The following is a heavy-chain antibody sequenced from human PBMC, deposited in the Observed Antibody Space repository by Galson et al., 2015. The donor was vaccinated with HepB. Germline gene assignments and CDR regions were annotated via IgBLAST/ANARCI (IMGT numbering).Heavy chain of an antibody. D-gene: IGHD3-10*01. Sequence: SLRLSCAASGFTFSSYAMHWVRQAPGKGLEWVAVISYDGSNKYYADSVKGRFTISGDNSKNTLYLQMNSLRAEDTAVYYCARGKSGSGKNNWFDPWGQGTLVTVSS. CDR3: ARGKSGSGKNNWFDP. V-gene: IGHV3-30*04. CDR1: GFTFSSYA. CDR2: ISYDGSNK. J-gene: IGHJ5*02.